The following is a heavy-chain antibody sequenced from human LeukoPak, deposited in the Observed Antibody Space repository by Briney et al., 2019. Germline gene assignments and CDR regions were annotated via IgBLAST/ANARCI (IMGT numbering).Heavy chain of an antibody. CDR3: AIARSRQLNYFDL. V-gene: IGHV3-30*03. D-gene: IGHD2-2*01. J-gene: IGHJ4*02. Sequence: GGSLRLSCAASGVTFSSYGVHWVRQAPGEGRGWVVVISHDESNKYYADSVKGRFTISRDNSKNTLYLQMNSLRAEDTAVYYCAIARSRQLNYFDLWGQGPLVTVSS. CDR2: ISHDESNK. CDR1: GVTFSSYG.